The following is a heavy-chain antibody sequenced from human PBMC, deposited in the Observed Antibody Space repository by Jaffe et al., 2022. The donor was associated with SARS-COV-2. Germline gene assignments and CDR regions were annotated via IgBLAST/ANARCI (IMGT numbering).Heavy chain of an antibody. CDR2: ISGSGGST. CDR3: AKTTRGQYTANYYYYGMDV. V-gene: IGHV3-23*01. J-gene: IGHJ6*02. CDR1: GFTFSSYA. D-gene: IGHD1-1*01. Sequence: EVQLLESGGGLVQPGGSLRLSCAASGFTFSSYAMSWVRQAPGKGLEWVSAISGSGGSTYYADSVKGRFTISRDNSKNTLYLQMNSLRAEDTAVYYCAKTTRGQYTANYYYYGMDVWGQGTTVTVSS.